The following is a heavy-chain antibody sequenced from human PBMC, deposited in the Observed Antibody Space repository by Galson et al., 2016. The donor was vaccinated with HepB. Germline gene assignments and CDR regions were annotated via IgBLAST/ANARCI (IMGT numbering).Heavy chain of an antibody. CDR2: IWYDGTNE. D-gene: IGHD3-10*01. CDR1: GFTFSTYW. Sequence: SLRLSCAASGFTFSTYWMYWVRQAPGKGLEWVAIIWYDGTNEDYADSVKGRFTISRDNSKNTLYLQMTNPRAEDTAVYYCARDGFMVVRGAIEIDCWGQGTLVTVSS. J-gene: IGHJ4*02. CDR3: ARDGFMVVRGAIEIDC. V-gene: IGHV3-33*08.